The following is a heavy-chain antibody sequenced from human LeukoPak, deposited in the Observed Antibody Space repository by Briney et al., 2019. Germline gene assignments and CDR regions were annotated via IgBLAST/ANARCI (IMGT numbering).Heavy chain of an antibody. CDR3: ARQTVTTPFDY. V-gene: IGHV5-51*01. CDR2: IYPGDSDT. Sequence: GESLQISCKGSGYIFTTYWIGWVRQLPGKGLEWMGIIYPGDSDTRYSPSLQGQVTISVDKSISTAYLQWSRLKASDTAMYFCARQTVTTPFDYWGQGTLVTVSS. CDR1: GYIFTTYW. D-gene: IGHD4-17*01. J-gene: IGHJ4*02.